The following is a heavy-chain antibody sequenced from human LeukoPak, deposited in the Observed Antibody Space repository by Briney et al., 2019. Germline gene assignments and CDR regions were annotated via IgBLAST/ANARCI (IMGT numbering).Heavy chain of an antibody. D-gene: IGHD7-27*01. CDR2: IWYDGSNK. Sequence: PGRSLRLSCAASGFTFSSYGMHWVRQARGKGLEWVAVIWYDGSNKYYADSVKGRFTISRDNSKNTLYLQMNSLRAEDTAVYYCAKDLGRTQTLFQHWGQGTLVTVSS. J-gene: IGHJ1*01. V-gene: IGHV3-33*06. CDR1: GFTFSSYG. CDR3: AKDLGRTQTLFQH.